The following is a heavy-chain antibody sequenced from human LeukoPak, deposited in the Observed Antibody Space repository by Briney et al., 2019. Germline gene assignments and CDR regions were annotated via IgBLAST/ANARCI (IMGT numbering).Heavy chain of an antibody. CDR1: GGTFSSYA. Sequence: VASVKVSCKASGGTFSSYAISWVRQAPGQGLEWMGGIIPIFGTANYAQKFQGRVTITTDESTSTAYMELSSLRSEDTAVYYCASTTRNYDILTGYYFYWGQGTLVTVSS. D-gene: IGHD3-9*01. CDR2: IIPIFGTA. V-gene: IGHV1-69*05. CDR3: ASTTRNYDILTGYYFY. J-gene: IGHJ4*02.